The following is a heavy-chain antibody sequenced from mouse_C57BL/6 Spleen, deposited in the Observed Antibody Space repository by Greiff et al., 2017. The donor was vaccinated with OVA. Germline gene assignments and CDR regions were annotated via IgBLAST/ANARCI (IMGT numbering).Heavy chain of an antibody. V-gene: IGHV1-7*01. CDR1: GYTFTSYW. J-gene: IGHJ2*01. Sequence: VKLMESGAELAKPGASVKLSCKASGYTFTSYWMHWVKQRPGQGLEWIGYINPSSGYTKYNQKFKDKATLTAAKSSSTAYMQLSSLTYEDAAVYYCARSTYGSSYDYWGQGTTLTVSS. CDR3: ARSTYGSSYDY. D-gene: IGHD1-1*01. CDR2: INPSSGYT.